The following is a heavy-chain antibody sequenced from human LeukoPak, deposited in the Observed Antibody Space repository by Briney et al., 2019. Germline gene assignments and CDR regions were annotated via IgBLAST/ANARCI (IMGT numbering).Heavy chain of an antibody. Sequence: ASVKVSCKTSGDTYSDYYIHWVRQAPGQGLEWMGRIKSDDTTYAPNFQGRVAMIKDTSISTAYMELSSLRSDDTAVYYCATHSATGYVFDYFDFWGQGTQVSVSS. V-gene: IGHV1-2*02. J-gene: IGHJ4*02. CDR2: IKSDDT. D-gene: IGHD5-12*01. CDR3: ATHSATGYVFDYFDF. CDR1: GDTYSDYY.